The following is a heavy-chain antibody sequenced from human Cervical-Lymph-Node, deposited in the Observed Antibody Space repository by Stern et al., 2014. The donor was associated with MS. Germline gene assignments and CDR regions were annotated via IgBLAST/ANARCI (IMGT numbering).Heavy chain of an antibody. J-gene: IGHJ4*02. D-gene: IGHD6-13*01. CDR3: AREVLLAAAGHCFEY. CDR1: GYTFTGNY. Sequence: VQLVQSGAEVKKPGASVKVSCKASGYTFTGNYLHWVRQAPGQGLEWMGWINPDSGGTDYAQKFQGRVTMTTDRSVTTAYMELSRLRSDDTAVYYCAREVLLAAAGHCFEYWGQGTLVTVSS. CDR2: INPDSGGT. V-gene: IGHV1-2*02.